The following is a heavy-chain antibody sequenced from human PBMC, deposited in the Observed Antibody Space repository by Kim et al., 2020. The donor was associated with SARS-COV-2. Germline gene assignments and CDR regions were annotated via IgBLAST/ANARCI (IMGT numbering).Heavy chain of an antibody. CDR2: IIPIFGTA. CDR3: ARVPLQKTQAIISPYGDYWYFDL. Sequence: SVKVSCKASGGTFSSYAISWVRQAPGQGLEWMGGIIPIFGTANYAQKFQGRVTITADESTSTAYMELSSLRSEDTAVYYCARVPLQKTQAIISPYGDYWYFDLWGRGTLVTVSS. J-gene: IGHJ2*01. CDR1: GGTFSSYA. V-gene: IGHV1-69*13. D-gene: IGHD4-17*01.